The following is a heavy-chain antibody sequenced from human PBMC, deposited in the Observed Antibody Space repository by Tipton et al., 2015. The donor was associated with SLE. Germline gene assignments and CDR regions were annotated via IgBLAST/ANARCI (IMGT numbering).Heavy chain of an antibody. CDR1: GGSISSGGYS. CDR2: IYHSGST. CDR3: ASYPNCSGGSCYYYYGMDV. V-gene: IGHV4-30-2*01. D-gene: IGHD2-15*01. Sequence: TLSLTCTVSGGSISSGGYSWSWIRQPPGKGLEWIGYIYHSGSTNYNPSLKSRVTISVDTSKNQFSLKLSSVTAADTAVYYCASYPNCSGGSCYYYYGMDVWGQGTTVTVSS. J-gene: IGHJ6*02.